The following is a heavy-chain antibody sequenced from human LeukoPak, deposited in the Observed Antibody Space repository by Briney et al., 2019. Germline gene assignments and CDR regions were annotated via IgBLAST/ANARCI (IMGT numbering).Heavy chain of an antibody. V-gene: IGHV4-4*07. J-gene: IGHJ5*02. CDR1: GGSISSYY. D-gene: IGHD4-11*01. CDR2: IYTSGST. CDR3: VRENGAVTTHWFDP. Sequence: PSETLSLTCTVSGGSISSYYWSWIRQPAGKGLEWIGRIYTSGSTNYNPSLKSRVTISVDRSKNQFSLKLSSVTAADTAVYYCVRENGAVTTHWFDPWGQGTLVTVSS.